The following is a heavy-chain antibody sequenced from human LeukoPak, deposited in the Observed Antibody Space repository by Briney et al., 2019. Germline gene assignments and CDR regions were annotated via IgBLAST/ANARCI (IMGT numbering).Heavy chain of an antibody. V-gene: IGHV4-4*02. J-gene: IGHJ4*02. Sequence: SETLSLTCGVSGGSITTTNWWSWVRPFPGQGLQWIGEVSPEGVRNYNPSLTSRVTMSLDRAKNLLSLNLNSETAADTAVYYCARQLSGWYDADPYWGQGTLVTVSS. CDR2: VSPEGVR. CDR1: GGSITTTNW. D-gene: IGHD6-19*01. CDR3: ARQLSGWYDADPY.